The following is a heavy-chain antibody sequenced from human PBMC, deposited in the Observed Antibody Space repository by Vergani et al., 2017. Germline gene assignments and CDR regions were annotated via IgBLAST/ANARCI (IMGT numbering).Heavy chain of an antibody. CDR2: IIPILGIA. J-gene: IGHJ4*02. D-gene: IGHD6-19*01. Sequence: QVQLVQSGAEVKKPGSSVKVSCKASGGTFSSYTISWVRQAPGQGLEWMGRIIPILGIANYAQKFQGRVTITRDTSASTAYMELSSLRSEDTAVYYCARESSGWSQDLDYWGQGTLVTVSS. CDR1: GGTFSSYT. CDR3: ARESSGWSQDLDY. V-gene: IGHV1-69*08.